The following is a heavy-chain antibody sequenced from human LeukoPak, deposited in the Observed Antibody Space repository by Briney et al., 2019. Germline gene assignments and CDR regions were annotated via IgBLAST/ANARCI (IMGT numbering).Heavy chain of an antibody. V-gene: IGHV1-69*13. D-gene: IGHD2-2*01. CDR1: GGTFSSYA. J-gene: IGHJ3*02. CDR2: VIPIFGTA. Sequence: SVKVSCKASGGTFSSYAISWVRQAPGPGLEGMGGVIPIFGTANYEQKFHRRVTITADESTSTAYMELSSPRSEDTAVYYCARDRKPRHIVVVPAAMSGGATDAFDIWGQGTMVTVSS. CDR3: ARDRKPRHIVVVPAAMSGGATDAFDI.